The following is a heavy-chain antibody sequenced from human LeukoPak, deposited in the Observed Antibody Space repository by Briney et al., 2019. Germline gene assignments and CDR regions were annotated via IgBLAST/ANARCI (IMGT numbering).Heavy chain of an antibody. CDR1: GGSISSYY. V-gene: IGHV4-59*08. Sequence: PSETLSLTCTVSGGSISSYYWSWIRQPPGKGLEWIGYIYYSGSTNYNPSLKSRVTMSVDTSKNQFSLKLSSVAAADTAVYYCARQSSSNWYLDFWGQGTLVTVSS. J-gene: IGHJ4*02. CDR3: ARQSSSNWYLDF. D-gene: IGHD6-13*01. CDR2: IYYSGST.